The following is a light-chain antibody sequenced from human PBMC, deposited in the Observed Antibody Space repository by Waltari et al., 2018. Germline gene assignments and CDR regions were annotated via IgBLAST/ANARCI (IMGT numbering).Light chain of an antibody. CDR1: QSIRTF. Sequence: DIQVTQSPSSLSASVGDRVSITCRASQSIRTFLAWYQQKPGKAPNLLIYLASTLETGVPSRFSGSGSETEFTLTISSLQPDDFATYYCQQYNSVPYTFGQGTKVEI. J-gene: IGKJ2*01. CDR3: QQYNSVPYT. CDR2: LAS. V-gene: IGKV1-5*03.